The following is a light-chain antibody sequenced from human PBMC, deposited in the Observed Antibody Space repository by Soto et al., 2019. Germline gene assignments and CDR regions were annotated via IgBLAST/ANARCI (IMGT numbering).Light chain of an antibody. CDR2: EVS. J-gene: IGLJ1*01. CDR1: SSDVGSYNL. CDR3: CSYAGSSTLGV. Sequence: QSALTQPASVSGSPGQSITISCTGTSSDVGSYNLVSWYQQHPGKAPKLMIYEVSKRPSGVSNRFSGSKSGNTASLTISGLQAEDEADYYCCSYAGSSTLGVFGTGTKLPVL. V-gene: IGLV2-23*02.